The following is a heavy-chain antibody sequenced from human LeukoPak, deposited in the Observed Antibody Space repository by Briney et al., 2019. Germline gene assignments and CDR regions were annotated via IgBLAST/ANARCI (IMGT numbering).Heavy chain of an antibody. CDR2: IYYSGST. Sequence: SETLSLTCTVSGGSISSYYWSWIRQPPGKGLEWIGYIYYSGSTNYNPSLKSRVTISVDTSKNQFPLKLSSVTAADTAVYYCARADYGDDAFDTWGQGTMVTVSS. CDR3: ARADYGDDAFDT. V-gene: IGHV4-59*01. CDR1: GGSISSYY. J-gene: IGHJ3*02. D-gene: IGHD4-17*01.